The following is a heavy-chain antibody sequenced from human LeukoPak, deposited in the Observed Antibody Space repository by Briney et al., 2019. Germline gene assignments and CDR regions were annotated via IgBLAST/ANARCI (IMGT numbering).Heavy chain of an antibody. CDR3: ARATVTTNWFDP. J-gene: IGHJ5*02. CDR2: INPNSGGT. Sequence: ASVKVSCKASGYTFTSFDINWVRQAPGQGLEWMGWINPNSGGTNYAQKFQGRVTMTRDTSISTAYMELSRLRSDDTAVYYCARATVTTNWFDPWGQGTLVTVSS. V-gene: IGHV1-2*02. CDR1: GYTFTSFD. D-gene: IGHD4-11*01.